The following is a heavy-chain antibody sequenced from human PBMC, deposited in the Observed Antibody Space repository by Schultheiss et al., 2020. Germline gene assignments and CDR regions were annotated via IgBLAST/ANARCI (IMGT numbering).Heavy chain of an antibody. CDR2: INHSGST. V-gene: IGHV4-34*01. CDR1: GGSFSGYY. J-gene: IGHJ4*02. Sequence: SETLSLTCAVYGGSFSGYYWSWIRQPPGKGLEWIGEINHSGSTNYNPSLKSRVTISVDTSKNQFSLKLSSVTAADTAVYYCARLGSCTGGNCYPYYFHYWGQGTLVTVSS. D-gene: IGHD2-15*01. CDR3: ARLGSCTGGNCYPYYFHY.